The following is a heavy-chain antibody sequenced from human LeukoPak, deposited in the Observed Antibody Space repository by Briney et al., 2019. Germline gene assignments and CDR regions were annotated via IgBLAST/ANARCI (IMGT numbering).Heavy chain of an antibody. CDR1: GFTFSAYS. Sequence: PGGSLRLSCAASGFTFSAYSMNWVRQAPGEGLEWVSSIGAAGGHIYYTDSMKGRFTISRDNAKSSLFLQMNSLRAEDTGIYYCVRVGSGATRADTLDLWGQGTMVTVSP. CDR2: IGAAGGHI. J-gene: IGHJ3*01. D-gene: IGHD6-19*01. CDR3: VRVGSGATRADTLDL. V-gene: IGHV3-21*01.